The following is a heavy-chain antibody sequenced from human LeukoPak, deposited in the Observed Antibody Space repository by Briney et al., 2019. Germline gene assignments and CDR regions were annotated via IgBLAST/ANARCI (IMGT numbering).Heavy chain of an antibody. CDR2: IRYDGSNK. V-gene: IGHV3-30*02. CDR3: AKDRGDIVATIDY. CDR1: GFTFSSYG. J-gene: IGHJ4*02. Sequence: GGSLRLSCAASGFTFSSYGMHWVRQAPGKGLEWVAFIRYDGSNKYYADSVKGRFTISRDNSKNTLYLQMNSLRAEDTAVYYCAKDRGDIVATIDYWGQGTLVTVFS. D-gene: IGHD5-12*01.